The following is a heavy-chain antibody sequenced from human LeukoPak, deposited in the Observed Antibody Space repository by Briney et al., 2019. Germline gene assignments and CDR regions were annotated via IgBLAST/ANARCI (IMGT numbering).Heavy chain of an antibody. CDR3: ARPTWRHFDY. CDR2: ISSSSSYI. D-gene: IGHD5-24*01. V-gene: IGHV3-21*01. Sequence: GGSLRLSCAASGFTFSSYSMNWVRQAPGKGLEWVSSISSSSSYIYYADSVKGRVTISRDNAKNSLYLQMNSLRAEDTAVYYCARPTWRHFDYWGQGTLVTVSS. J-gene: IGHJ4*02. CDR1: GFTFSSYS.